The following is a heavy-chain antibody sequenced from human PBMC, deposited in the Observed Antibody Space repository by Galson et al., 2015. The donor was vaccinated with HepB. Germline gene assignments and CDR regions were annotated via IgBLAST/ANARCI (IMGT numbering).Heavy chain of an antibody. CDR2: IIPIFGTT. CDR1: GGTFSSYA. V-gene: IGHV1-69*13. D-gene: IGHD3/OR15-3a*01. CDR3: AGGMNSGYHGLDV. J-gene: IGHJ6*02. Sequence: SVKVSCKASGGTFSSYAINWVRQAPGHGLEWMGQIIPIFGTTNYAQKFQGRVTIIADESTSTAFMELSSLRSEDTAVYACAGGMNSGYHGLDVWGQGTTVTVSS.